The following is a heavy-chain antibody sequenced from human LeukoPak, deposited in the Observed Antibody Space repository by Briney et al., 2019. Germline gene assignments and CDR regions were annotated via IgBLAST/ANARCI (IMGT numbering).Heavy chain of an antibody. CDR2: IKSKTDGGTT. CDR1: GFTFSNAW. D-gene: IGHD2-15*01. Sequence: GGSLRLSCAASGFTFSNAWISWVRQAPGKGLEWVGRIKSKTDGGTTDYAAPVKGRFTISRDDSKNTLYLQMNSLKTEATAVYYCTTHCSGGSCYLISFWGQGTLVTVSS. J-gene: IGHJ4*02. V-gene: IGHV3-15*01. CDR3: TTHCSGGSCYLISF.